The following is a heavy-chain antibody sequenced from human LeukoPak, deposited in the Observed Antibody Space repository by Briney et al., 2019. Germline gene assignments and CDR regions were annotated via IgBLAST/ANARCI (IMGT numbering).Heavy chain of an antibody. CDR1: GFTFTNYW. V-gene: IGHV3-7*01. Sequence: GGSLRLSCAASGFTFTNYWMTWVRQAPGQGLEWVANIKQDGSKKNYVDSVKGRFTISRDNVQNSLFLQMNSLRVEDMAVYYCAIGIQLPNWGQGTLVTVSS. CDR2: IKQDGSKK. J-gene: IGHJ4*02. CDR3: AIGIQLPN. D-gene: IGHD1-1*01.